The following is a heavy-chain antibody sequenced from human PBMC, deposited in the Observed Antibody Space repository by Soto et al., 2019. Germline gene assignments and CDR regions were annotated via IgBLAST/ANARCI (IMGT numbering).Heavy chain of an antibody. CDR2: IKSKTDGGTT. CDR1: GFTFSNAW. D-gene: IGHD3-10*01. J-gene: IGHJ6*03. Sequence: GGSLRLSCAASGFTFSNAWMSWVRQAPGKGLEWVGRIKSKTDGGTTDYAAPVKGRFTISRDDSKNTLYLQMNSLKTEDTAVYYCTTRTDYGSGSYSYYYYYYMDVWGKGTTVTVSS. V-gene: IGHV3-15*01. CDR3: TTRTDYGSGSYSYYYYYYMDV.